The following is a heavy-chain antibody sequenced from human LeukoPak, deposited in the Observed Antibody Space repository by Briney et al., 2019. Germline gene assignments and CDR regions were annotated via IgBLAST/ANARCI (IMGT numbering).Heavy chain of an antibody. CDR2: TYPGDSDT. D-gene: IGHD1-26*01. CDR1: GYSFTNYW. Sequence: GESLKISCKGSGYSFTNYWIGWVLQMPGKGLEWMVITYPGDSDTRYSPSFQGQVTISADKSISTAYLQWSSLKASDTAMYYCARGRSGSSQWEAFDIWGQGTMVTVSS. CDR3: ARGRSGSSQWEAFDI. J-gene: IGHJ3*02. V-gene: IGHV5-51*01.